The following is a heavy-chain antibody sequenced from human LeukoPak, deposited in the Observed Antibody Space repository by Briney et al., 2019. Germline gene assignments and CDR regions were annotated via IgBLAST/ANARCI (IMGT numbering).Heavy chain of an antibody. CDR3: AGRYGDFALNAFDI. D-gene: IGHD4-17*01. V-gene: IGHV1-69*13. J-gene: IGHJ3*02. CDR1: GYTFTGYY. Sequence: SVKVSCKASGYTFTGYYMHWVRQAPGQGLEWMGGIIPMFGTTKYAQKFQGRVTITADESTSTVYMELSSLKSEDTAVYYCAGRYGDFALNAFDIWGQGTMVTVSS. CDR2: IIPMFGTT.